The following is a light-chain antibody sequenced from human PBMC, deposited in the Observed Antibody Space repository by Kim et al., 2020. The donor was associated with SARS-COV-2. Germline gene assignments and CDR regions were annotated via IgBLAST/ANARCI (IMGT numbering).Light chain of an antibody. J-gene: IGLJ2*01. Sequence: SYELTQPPSVSVSPGQTARITCSGDALPKQYAYWYQQKPGQAPVLVIYKDSERPSGIPERFSGSSSGTTVTLNISGVQAEDEADYYCQSADSSGTYEVFG. CDR2: KDS. V-gene: IGLV3-25*03. CDR3: QSADSSGTYEV. CDR1: ALPKQY.